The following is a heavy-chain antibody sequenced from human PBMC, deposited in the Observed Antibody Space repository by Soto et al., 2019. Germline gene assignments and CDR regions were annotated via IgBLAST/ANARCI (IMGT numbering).Heavy chain of an antibody. CDR3: ASASPQQLVPWWYFDY. CDR2: INPSGGST. J-gene: IGHJ4*02. CDR1: GYTFTSYY. V-gene: IGHV1-46*01. Sequence: ASVKVSCKASGYTFTSYYMHWVRQAPGQGLEWMGIINPSGGSTSYAQKFQGRVTMTRDTSTSTVYMELSSLRSEDTAVYYCASASPQQLVPWWYFDYWGQGTLVTVSS. D-gene: IGHD6-6*01.